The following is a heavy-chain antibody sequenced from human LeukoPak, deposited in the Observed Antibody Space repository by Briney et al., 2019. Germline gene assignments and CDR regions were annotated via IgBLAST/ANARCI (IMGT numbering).Heavy chain of an antibody. J-gene: IGHJ1*01. Sequence: PGGSLRPSCAASGFTFSSYSMNWVRQAPGKGLEWVSSISSSSSYIYYADSVKGRFTISRDNAKNSLYLQMNSLRAEDTAVYYCARGSLLDIVMVAAEYFQHWGQGTLVTVSS. CDR2: ISSSSSYI. CDR1: GFTFSSYS. V-gene: IGHV3-21*01. D-gene: IGHD3-22*01. CDR3: ARGSLLDIVMVAAEYFQH.